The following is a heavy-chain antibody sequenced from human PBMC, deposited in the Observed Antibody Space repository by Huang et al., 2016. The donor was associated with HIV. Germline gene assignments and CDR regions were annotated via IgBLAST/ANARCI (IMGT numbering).Heavy chain of an antibody. CDR1: GGSFSGYY. Sequence: QVQLQQWGAGLLKPSETLSLTCAVYGGSFSGYYWRWIRQPPGKGLEWIGEINHSGSTNYNPSLKSRGTISVDTSKNQFSLKLSSVTAADTAVYYCARILMYYNSSGYGFDYWGQGTLVTVSS. D-gene: IGHD3-22*01. J-gene: IGHJ4*02. V-gene: IGHV4-34*01. CDR3: ARILMYYNSSGYGFDY. CDR2: INHSGST.